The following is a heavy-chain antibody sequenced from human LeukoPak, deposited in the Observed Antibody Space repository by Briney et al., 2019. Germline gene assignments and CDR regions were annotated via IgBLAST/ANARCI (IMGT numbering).Heavy chain of an antibody. Sequence: SETLSLTCTVSGGSISSYYWSWIRQSPGKGLEWIGYIYYSGSTNYNPSLKSRVTISVDTSKNQFSLKLSSVTAADTAVYYCARFDSSGVADYWGQGTLVTVSS. V-gene: IGHV4-59*08. J-gene: IGHJ4*02. CDR3: ARFDSSGVADY. CDR1: GGSISSYY. CDR2: IYYSGST. D-gene: IGHD3-22*01.